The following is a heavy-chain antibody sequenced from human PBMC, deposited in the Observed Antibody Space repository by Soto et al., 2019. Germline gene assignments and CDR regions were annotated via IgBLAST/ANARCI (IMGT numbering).Heavy chain of an antibody. D-gene: IGHD3-10*01. J-gene: IGHJ4*02. CDR1: GFSLSTSGVG. Sequence: QITLKESGPTLVKPTQTLTLTCTYSGFSLSTSGVGVGWIRQPPGKALEWLALISCDDDNRHSPSLKSRLTITEDTSKKQVVLTMTNMDPVDTATYYCARRRGVRGGYFDYWGQGTLVTFAS. CDR2: ISCDDDN. CDR3: ARRRGVRGGYFDY. V-gene: IGHV2-5*02.